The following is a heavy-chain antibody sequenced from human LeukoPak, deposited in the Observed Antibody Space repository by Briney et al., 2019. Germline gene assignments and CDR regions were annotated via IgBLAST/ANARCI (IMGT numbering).Heavy chain of an antibody. CDR3: ARDPGDGYSVWYFDL. V-gene: IGHV4-34*01. Sequence: PSETLSLTCAVYGGSFSGYYWSWIRQPPGKGLEWIGEINHSGSTNYNPSLKSRVTISVDTSKNQFSLKVSSVTAADTALYYCARDPGDGYSVWYFDLWGRGTLVTVSS. CDR2: INHSGST. D-gene: IGHD5-24*01. J-gene: IGHJ2*01. CDR1: GGSFSGYY.